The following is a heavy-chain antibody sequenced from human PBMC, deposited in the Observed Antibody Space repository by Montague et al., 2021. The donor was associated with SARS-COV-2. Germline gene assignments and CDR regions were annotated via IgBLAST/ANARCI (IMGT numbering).Heavy chain of an antibody. V-gene: IGHV4-39*01. CDR1: GDSISSCYFY. J-gene: IGHJ4*02. CDR3: ARHLAISGPAAVSDY. Sequence: SETLSLTCTVSGDSISSCYFYWVWIRQPPGKGRVGFVSIRDSGVTYYNPSLKSRVTISVDTSRNQFSLKLSSVTAADKAIYYCARHLAISGPAAVSDYWGQGTLVTVSS. D-gene: IGHD2-2*01. CDR2: IRDSGVT.